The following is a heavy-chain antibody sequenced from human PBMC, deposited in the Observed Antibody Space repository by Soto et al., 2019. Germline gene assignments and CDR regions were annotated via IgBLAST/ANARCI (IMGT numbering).Heavy chain of an antibody. D-gene: IGHD3-3*01. CDR1: GVTISGYY. CDR3: ARGQRFSDWFDP. CDR2: IYSSGNT. J-gene: IGHJ5*02. Sequence: ETLSLTCSVSGVTISGYYWTWIRQPAGKGLEWIGRIYSSGNTKYNPSLQSRVTMSLDTSNNQFSLRLTSVTAADTAVYYCARGQRFSDWFDPWGQGTLLNVSS. V-gene: IGHV4-4*07.